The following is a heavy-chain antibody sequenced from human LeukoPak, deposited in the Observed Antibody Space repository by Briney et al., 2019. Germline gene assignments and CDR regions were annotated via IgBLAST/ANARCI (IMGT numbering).Heavy chain of an antibody. V-gene: IGHV3-66*01. D-gene: IGHD3-3*02. Sequence: GGSLRLSCAASGFTVSSNYMSWVRQAPGKGLEWVSVIYSGGSTYYADSVKGRFTISRDNSKNTLYLQMNSLRAEDTAVYYCAKGSHFWGYYYMDVWGKGTTVTVSS. CDR3: AKGSHFWGYYYMDV. CDR1: GFTVSSNY. J-gene: IGHJ6*03. CDR2: IYSGGST.